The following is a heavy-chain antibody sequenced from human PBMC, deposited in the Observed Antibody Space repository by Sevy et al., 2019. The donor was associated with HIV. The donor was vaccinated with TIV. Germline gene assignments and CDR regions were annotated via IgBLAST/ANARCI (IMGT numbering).Heavy chain of an antibody. CDR3: SNGAGGSDLGGFDH. J-gene: IGHJ4*02. CDR1: GFTFSDYG. V-gene: IGHV3-30*03. D-gene: IGHD1-26*01. Sequence: GGSLRLSCEVSGFTFSDYGMHWVRQAPGKGLEWLAVISYDGSDIYYPDSVEGRFTVSRDNSKNTLYLQMNSLRPEDMAVYYCSNGAGGSDLGGFDHWGQGTLVTVSS. CDR2: ISYDGSDI.